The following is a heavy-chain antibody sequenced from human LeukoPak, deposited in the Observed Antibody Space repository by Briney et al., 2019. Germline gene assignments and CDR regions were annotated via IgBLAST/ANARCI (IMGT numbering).Heavy chain of an antibody. CDR2: MNPNSGNT. CDR1: GYTFTSYD. CDR3: ARVRTMVRGVIIRSVWFDP. J-gene: IGHJ5*02. D-gene: IGHD3-10*01. V-gene: IGHV1-8*01. Sequence: ASVKVSCKASGYTFTSYDINWVRQATGQGLEWMGWMNPNSGNTGYAQKFQGRVTMTRNTSISTAYMELSSLRSEDTAVYYCARVRTMVRGVIIRSVWFDPWGQGTLVTVSS.